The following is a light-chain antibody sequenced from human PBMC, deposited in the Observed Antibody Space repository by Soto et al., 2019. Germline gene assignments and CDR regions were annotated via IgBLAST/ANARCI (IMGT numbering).Light chain of an antibody. CDR1: QSVSSY. Sequence: EIVLTQSPATLSLSPGERATLSCRASQSVSSYLAWYQQKPGQAPRLLIYDASKRATGIPDRFSGSESGTDFTLTISSREPEDFAVYYCQQRSNWPSTFGGGTKVEIK. CDR2: DAS. CDR3: QQRSNWPST. J-gene: IGKJ4*01. V-gene: IGKV3-11*01.